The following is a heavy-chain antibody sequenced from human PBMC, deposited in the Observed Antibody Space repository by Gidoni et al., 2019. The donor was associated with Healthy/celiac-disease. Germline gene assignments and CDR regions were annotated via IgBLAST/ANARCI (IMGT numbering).Heavy chain of an antibody. CDR1: GFTFSTYA. CDR2: ISGSGGST. CDR3: AKHTGSYYGPRDH. J-gene: IGHJ4*02. V-gene: IGHV3-23*01. Sequence: EVQLLESGGGLVQPGGSLRLPCAAPGFTFSTYAMNWVRQAPWKGLEWVSSISGSGGSTYYADSVKGRFTISRDNSKNTLYLQMNSLRAEDTAVYYCAKHTGSYYGPRDHWDQGTLVTVSS. D-gene: IGHD1-26*01.